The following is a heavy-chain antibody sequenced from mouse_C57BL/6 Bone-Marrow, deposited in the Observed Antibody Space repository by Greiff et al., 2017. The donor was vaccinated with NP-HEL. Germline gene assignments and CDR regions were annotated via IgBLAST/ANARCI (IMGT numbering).Heavy chain of an antibody. CDR3: TSWVSYYERQIAF. Sequence: VQLQQSGAELVRPGASVKLSCTASGFNIKDYYMHWVKQRPEQGLEWIGRIDPEDGDTEYASKFQGKATMTADTSSNTAYLQLSSLPSEDTAVYYCTSWVSYYERQIAFWGQGTMVTVSA. J-gene: IGHJ3*01. V-gene: IGHV14-1*01. CDR2: IDPEDGDT. CDR1: GFNIKDYY. D-gene: IGHD1-1*01.